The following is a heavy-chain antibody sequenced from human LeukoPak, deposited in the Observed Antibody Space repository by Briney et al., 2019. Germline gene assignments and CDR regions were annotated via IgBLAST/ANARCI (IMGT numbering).Heavy chain of an antibody. V-gene: IGHV4-34*01. D-gene: IGHD1-26*01. CDR3: ARGSGSYYFDY. CDR1: GGSMSSYY. CDR2: INHSGST. J-gene: IGHJ4*02. Sequence: PSETLSLTCSVSGGSMSSYYWSWIRQSPGKGLEWIGEINHSGSTNYNPFLKSRVTIPVDTSKNQFSLKLSSVTAADTAVYYCARGSGSYYFDYWGQGTLVTVSS.